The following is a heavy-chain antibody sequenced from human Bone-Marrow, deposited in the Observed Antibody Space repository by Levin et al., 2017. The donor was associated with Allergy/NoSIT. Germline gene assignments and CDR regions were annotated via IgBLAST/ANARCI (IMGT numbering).Heavy chain of an antibody. CDR3: AREFFYYESSGSAYYFDY. CDR1: GGSISPYY. D-gene: IGHD3-22*01. J-gene: IGHJ4*02. Sequence: SETLSLTCTVSGGSISPYYWSWVRQPAGKGLELIGRMYFNGTTDYNPSLKSRVTLSLDTSKNQFSLKLSSVTAADTAVYYCAREFFYYESSGSAYYFDYWGQGTLVTVSS. V-gene: IGHV4-4*07. CDR2: MYFNGTT.